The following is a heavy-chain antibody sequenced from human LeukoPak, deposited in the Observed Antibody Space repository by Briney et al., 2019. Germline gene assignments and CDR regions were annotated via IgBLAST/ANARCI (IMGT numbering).Heavy chain of an antibody. CDR3: ARIIAAAGNY. CDR1: GFTFSSYA. J-gene: IGHJ4*02. CDR2: ISYDGSIK. D-gene: IGHD6-13*01. V-gene: IGHV3-30-3*01. Sequence: PGGSLRLSCAASGFTFSSYAMHWVRQAPGKGLEWVAVISYDGSIKYYADSVKGRFTISRDNSKNTLYLQMNSLRAEDTAVYYCARIIAAAGNYWGQGTLVTVSS.